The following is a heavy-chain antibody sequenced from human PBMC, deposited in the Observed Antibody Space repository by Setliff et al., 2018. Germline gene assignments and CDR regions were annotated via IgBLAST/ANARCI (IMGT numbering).Heavy chain of an antibody. CDR1: GFTFTNYW. Sequence: GGSLRLSCAASGFTFTNYWINWVRQAPGKGLEWVANIKQDESEKHYVGSVKGRFTISRDNARNSVYLQMNSLRAEDAAVYYCVNSYRGYDDYPDYWGQGTLVTVSS. D-gene: IGHD5-12*01. V-gene: IGHV3-7*03. J-gene: IGHJ4*02. CDR3: VNSYRGYDDYPDY. CDR2: IKQDESEK.